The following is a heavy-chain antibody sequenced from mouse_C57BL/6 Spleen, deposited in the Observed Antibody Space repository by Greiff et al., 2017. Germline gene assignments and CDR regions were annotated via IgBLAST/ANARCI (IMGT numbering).Heavy chain of an antibody. J-gene: IGHJ4*01. CDR1: GYAFSSSW. CDR3: ARKSNVSDAMDD. Sequence: QVQLQQSGPELVKPGASVKISCKASGYAFSSSWMNWVKQRPGKGLEWIGRIYPGDGDTNYNGKCKGKATLTADKSSSTAYMQLSSLTSEDSAVYCCARKSNVSDAMDDWGQGTSVTVAA. D-gene: IGHD2-5*01. V-gene: IGHV1-82*01. CDR2: IYPGDGDT.